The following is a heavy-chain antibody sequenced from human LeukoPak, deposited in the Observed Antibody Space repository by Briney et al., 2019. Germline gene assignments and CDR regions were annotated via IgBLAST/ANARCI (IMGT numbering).Heavy chain of an antibody. CDR2: IYYSGST. CDR3: ARHPLSGSYSYYFDY. D-gene: IGHD1-26*01. CDR1: GGSISSYY. J-gene: IGHJ4*02. V-gene: IGHV4-59*01. Sequence: SETLSLTCTVSGGSISSYYWSWIRQPPGKGLEWIGYIYYSGSTNYNPSLKSRVTISVDTSKNQFSLKLSSVTAADTAVYYCARHPLSGSYSYYFDYWGQGTLVTVSS.